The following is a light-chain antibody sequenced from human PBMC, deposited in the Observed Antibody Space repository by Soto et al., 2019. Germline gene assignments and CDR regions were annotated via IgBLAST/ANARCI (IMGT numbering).Light chain of an antibody. V-gene: IGKV3-15*01. J-gene: IGKJ4*01. CDR2: GAS. CDR3: QQYSTWPLT. Sequence: EIVMTQSPATVSVSPGERATLSCRASQSVSSNLAWYQQKPGQAPRLLLYGASTRATGVPVRFSGSGSGTEFTLTISSLQSEDFAVYCCQQYSTWPLTFGGGTKVEIK. CDR1: QSVSSN.